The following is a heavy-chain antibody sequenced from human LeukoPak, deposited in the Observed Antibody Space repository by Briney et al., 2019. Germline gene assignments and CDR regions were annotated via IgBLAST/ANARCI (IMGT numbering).Heavy chain of an antibody. D-gene: IGHD3-22*01. Sequence: SETLSLTCTVSGGSISSYYWSWIRQPAGKGLEWIGRIYTSGSTNYNPSLKSRVTISVDTSKNQFSLKLSSVTAADTAVYYCAREGDSSGYDWFDPWGQGTLVTVSS. V-gene: IGHV4-4*07. CDR1: GGSISSYY. J-gene: IGHJ5*02. CDR3: AREGDSSGYDWFDP. CDR2: IYTSGST.